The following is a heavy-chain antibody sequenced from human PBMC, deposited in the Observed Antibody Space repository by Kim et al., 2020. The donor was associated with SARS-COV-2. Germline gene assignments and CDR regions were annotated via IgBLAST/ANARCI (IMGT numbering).Heavy chain of an antibody. V-gene: IGHV1-18*04. D-gene: IGHD2-8*01. Sequence: ASVKVSCKASGYTFTSYGISWVRQAPGQGLEWMGWISAYNGNTNYAQKLQGRVTMTTDTSTSTAYMELRSLRSDDTAVYYCARDGGYCTNGVCYGIYGMDGWGQGTTVTVSS. J-gene: IGHJ6*02. CDR3: ARDGGYCTNGVCYGIYGMDG. CDR1: GYTFTSYG. CDR2: ISAYNGNT.